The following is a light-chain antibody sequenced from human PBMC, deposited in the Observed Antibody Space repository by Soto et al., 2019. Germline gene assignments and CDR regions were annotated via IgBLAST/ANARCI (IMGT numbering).Light chain of an antibody. Sequence: QSVLTQPPSVSGAPGPRVTISCTGCSSNIGAGYDVHWYQQLPGTAPKLLIYGNSNRPSGVPDRFSGSKSGTSASLAITGLQSEDEADYYCQSYDSSLSGPWVFGGGTKLTVL. CDR1: SSNIGAGYD. J-gene: IGLJ3*02. CDR3: QSYDSSLSGPWV. V-gene: IGLV1-40*01. CDR2: GNS.